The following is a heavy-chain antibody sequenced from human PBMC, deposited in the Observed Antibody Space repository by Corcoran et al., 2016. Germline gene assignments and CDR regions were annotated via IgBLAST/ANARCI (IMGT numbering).Heavy chain of an antibody. CDR3: ARALGSTPAPPDY. V-gene: IGHV3-21*01. CDR2: ISSSSSYI. D-gene: IGHD2-15*01. J-gene: IGHJ4*02. CDR1: GFTFSSYS. Sequence: EVQLVESGGGLVKPGGSLRLSCAASGFTFSSYSMNWVRQAPGKGLEWVSSISSSSSYIYYADPVKGRFTISRDNAKNSLYLQMNSLRAEDTAVYYCARALGSTPAPPDYWGQGTLVTVSS.